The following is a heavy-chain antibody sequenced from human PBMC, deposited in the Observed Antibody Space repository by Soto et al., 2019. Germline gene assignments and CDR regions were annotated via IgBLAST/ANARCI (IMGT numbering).Heavy chain of an antibody. D-gene: IGHD6-13*01. CDR3: ARVSIAAAGDDY. V-gene: IGHV4-30-4*01. CDR1: GGSISSGDYY. Sequence: PSETLSLTCTVSGGSISSGDYYWSWIRQPPGKGLEWIGYIYYSGSTYYNPSLKSRVTISVDTSKNQFSLKLSSVTAADTAVYYCARVSIAAAGDDYWGQGTLVTVS. J-gene: IGHJ4*02. CDR2: IYYSGST.